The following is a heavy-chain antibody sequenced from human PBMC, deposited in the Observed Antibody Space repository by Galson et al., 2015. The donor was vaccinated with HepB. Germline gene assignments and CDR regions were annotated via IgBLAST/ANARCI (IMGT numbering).Heavy chain of an antibody. J-gene: IGHJ3*02. V-gene: IGHV3-30*04. D-gene: IGHD1-26*01. CDR2: ISYDGSNK. CDR1: GFTFSSNA. Sequence: SLRLSCAASGFTFSSNAMHWVRQAPGKGLEWVAVISYDGSNKYYADSVKGRFTISRDNSKNTLYLQMNSLRAEDTAVYYCAREGAGGSYYPEGAFDIWGQGTMVTVSS. CDR3: AREGAGGSYYPEGAFDI.